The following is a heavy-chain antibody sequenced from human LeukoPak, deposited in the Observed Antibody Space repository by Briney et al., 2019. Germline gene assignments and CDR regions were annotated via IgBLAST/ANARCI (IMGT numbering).Heavy chain of an antibody. CDR2: INRDGSVT. J-gene: IGHJ3*01. Sequence: GGSLRLSCAASGFTFSSYWMHWVRQAPGKGLVWVSRINRDGSVTSYADSVKGRFTISRDNSKNTLFLRMNSLRDEDTAIYYCTNGGIYTTGWYRTLALWGQGTMVTVS. CDR3: TNGGIYTTGWYRTLAL. V-gene: IGHV3-74*01. CDR1: GFTFSSYW. D-gene: IGHD6-19*01.